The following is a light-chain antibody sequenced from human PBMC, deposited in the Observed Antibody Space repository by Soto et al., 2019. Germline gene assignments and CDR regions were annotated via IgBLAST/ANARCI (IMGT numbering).Light chain of an antibody. V-gene: IGLV1-44*01. CDR2: IST. J-gene: IGLJ1*01. Sequence: QSLLTHPPSASGTPGQRVTIACSGSISNNGSNKVSWYQQRSGAARRLCIHISTQRPSGVPERSSGSKSGTSESLAINALQSEDEADYYCAAWDDSLDGCVFGTGTKV. CDR3: AAWDDSLDGCV. CDR1: ISNNGSNK.